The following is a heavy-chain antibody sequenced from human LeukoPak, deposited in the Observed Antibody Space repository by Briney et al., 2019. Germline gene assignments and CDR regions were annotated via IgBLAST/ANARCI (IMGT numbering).Heavy chain of an antibody. V-gene: IGHV3-74*01. Sequence: QAGGSLRLSCAASGFTFSSYWMHWVRQAPGKGLVWVSRINTDGSYTSYADSVKGRFTVSRDNAKNTLYLQMNSLRAEDTAVYYCVGPGGSGRYYFDYWGQGTPVTVSS. D-gene: IGHD3-16*01. CDR2: INTDGSYT. CDR1: GFTFSSYW. J-gene: IGHJ4*02. CDR3: VGPGGSGRYYFDY.